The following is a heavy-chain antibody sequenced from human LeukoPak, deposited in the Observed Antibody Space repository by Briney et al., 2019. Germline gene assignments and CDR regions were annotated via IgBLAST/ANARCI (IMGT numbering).Heavy chain of an antibody. CDR2: IKEDGSEK. CDR3: AAFDI. CDR1: IFNFNNIW. V-gene: IGHV3-7*01. Sequence: GGSLRLSCAASIFNFNNIWVTWFRQAPGKGLEWVANIKEDGSEKNYVDSVKGRFTISRDNAKKSLYLQMNSLRAEDTAVYYCAAFDIWGQGTMVTVSS. J-gene: IGHJ3*02.